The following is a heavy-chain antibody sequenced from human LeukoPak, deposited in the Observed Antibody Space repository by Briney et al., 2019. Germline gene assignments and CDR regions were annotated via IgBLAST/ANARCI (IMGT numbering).Heavy chain of an antibody. CDR3: ARDIYGYSDY. D-gene: IGHD5-18*01. J-gene: IGHJ4*02. CDR2: MYYSGST. V-gene: IGHV4-61*01. CDR1: GGSVSSGSYY. Sequence: SETLSLTCTVSGGSVSSGSYYWSWIRQPPGEGLEWIANMYYSGSTNYNPSLKSRVTISVNTSKNQFSLRLSSVTAADTAVYYWARDIYGYSDYWGQGTLVTVSS.